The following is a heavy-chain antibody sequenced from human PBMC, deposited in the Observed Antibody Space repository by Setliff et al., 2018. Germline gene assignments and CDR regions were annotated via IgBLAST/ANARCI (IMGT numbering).Heavy chain of an antibody. D-gene: IGHD5-18*01. V-gene: IGHV1-46*01. J-gene: IGHJ6*03. Sequence: ASVKVSCKASGYTFTGYYIHWVRQAPGQGLEWMGIINPSGGLTKYAQKFQGRVTMTSDTSTNTVYLEVSSLRSEDTAVYFCAREGVDTRSSTDYRYYMDVWGKGTTVTVSS. CDR1: GYTFTGYY. CDR3: AREGVDTRSSTDYRYYMDV. CDR2: INPSGGLT.